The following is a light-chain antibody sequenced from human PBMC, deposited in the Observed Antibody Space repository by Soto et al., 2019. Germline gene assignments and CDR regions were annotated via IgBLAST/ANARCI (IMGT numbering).Light chain of an antibody. Sequence: QSVLTQPPSVSGSPRQSVTISCTGTSSDVGSYNSVSWYQQPPGTAPKLMIYEVSNRPSGVPDRFSGSKSGNTASLSISGLQAEDEADYYCSSYTSSSTYVFGTGTKLTVL. J-gene: IGLJ1*01. CDR2: EVS. CDR1: SSDVGSYNS. CDR3: SSYTSSSTYV. V-gene: IGLV2-18*02.